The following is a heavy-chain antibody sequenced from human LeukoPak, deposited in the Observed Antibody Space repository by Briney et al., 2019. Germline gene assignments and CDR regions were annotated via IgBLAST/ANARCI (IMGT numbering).Heavy chain of an antibody. CDR2: INHSGST. CDR3: SRLDRGWSKAWDY. Sequence: SETLSLTCAVYGGSFSGYYWSWIRQPPGKGLEWIGEINHSGSTNYNPSLKSRVTVSVDTSKNQFSLTVNSVTVADTAVYYCSRLDRGWSKAWDYWGQGTLVTVCS. V-gene: IGHV4-34*01. J-gene: IGHJ4*02. D-gene: IGHD2-15*01. CDR1: GGSFSGYY.